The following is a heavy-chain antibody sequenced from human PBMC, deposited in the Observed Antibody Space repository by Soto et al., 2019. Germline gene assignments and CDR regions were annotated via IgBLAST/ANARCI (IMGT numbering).Heavy chain of an antibody. CDR1: GASLLSSY. Sequence: VQLPESGPGLVKPSETLSLSCDVSGASLLSSYWSWVRQPAGKGLEWIGHIFSSGRTSYNPSLKSRVPMSIDTPNNTFSLNLKSVTAADTAVYYCAKGWDVKYFDHWGQGARVTVSS. V-gene: IGHV4-4*07. J-gene: IGHJ4*02. CDR2: IFSSGRT. D-gene: IGHD1-26*01. CDR3: AKGWDVKYFDH.